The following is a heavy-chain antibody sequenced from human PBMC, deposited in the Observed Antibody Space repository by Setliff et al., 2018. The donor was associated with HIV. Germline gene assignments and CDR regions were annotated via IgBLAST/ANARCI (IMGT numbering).Heavy chain of an antibody. CDR1: GFTFSNYD. CDR3: AGGTGSYPKPFDP. D-gene: IGHD3-10*01. J-gene: IGHJ5*02. CDR2: ISDSGGKT. Sequence: GGSLRLSCAASGFTFSNYDMSWVRQAPEKGLEWVSGISDSGGKTYYTDSVKGRFTISRDNSKNTLYLQMNSLRVEDTGVYYCAGGTGSYPKPFDPWGQGTLVTVSS. V-gene: IGHV3-23*01.